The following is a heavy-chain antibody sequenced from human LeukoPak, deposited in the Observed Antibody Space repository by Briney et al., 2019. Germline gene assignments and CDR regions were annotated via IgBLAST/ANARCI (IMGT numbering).Heavy chain of an antibody. CDR2: ISYDGIIE. V-gene: IGHV3-30*04. CDR1: GFAFSSYA. J-gene: IGHJ4*02. D-gene: IGHD5-18*01. Sequence: GGSLRLSCAASGFAFSSYAMHWVRQAPGKGLEWVAIISYDGIIEDYSDSVKGRFTISRDNFKNTLFLQMSSLRDEDTAVYYCAKDRGTAMGQYYFDYWGQGTLVTVSS. CDR3: AKDRGTAMGQYYFDY.